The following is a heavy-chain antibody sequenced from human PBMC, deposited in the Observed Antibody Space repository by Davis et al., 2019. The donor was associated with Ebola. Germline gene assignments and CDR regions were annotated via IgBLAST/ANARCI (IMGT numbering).Heavy chain of an antibody. J-gene: IGHJ4*02. CDR2: IKADGSAK. V-gene: IGHV3-7*01. CDR3: ARWASVGY. Sequence: GGSLRLSCAASGFIFSSSWMTWVRQAPEKGLEWVATIKADGSAKYYVDSVKGRFTISRDNVKNSLYLQMDSLRAEDTAVYYCARWASVGYWGQGTLVTVSS. D-gene: IGHD1-26*01. CDR1: GFIFSSSW.